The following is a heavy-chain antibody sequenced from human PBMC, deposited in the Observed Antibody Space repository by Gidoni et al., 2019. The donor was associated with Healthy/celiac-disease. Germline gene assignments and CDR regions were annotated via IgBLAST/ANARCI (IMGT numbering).Heavy chain of an antibody. Sequence: QVQLVESGGGVVQPGRSLRLSCAASGFTFSRYGMHWVRQAPGKGLEWVAVISYDGSNKYYADSVKGRFTISRDNSKNTLYLQMNSLRAEDTAVYYCAKVGAVAPDYWGQGTLVTVSS. J-gene: IGHJ4*02. V-gene: IGHV3-30*18. CDR3: AKVGAVAPDY. CDR2: ISYDGSNK. D-gene: IGHD2-15*01. CDR1: GFTFSRYG.